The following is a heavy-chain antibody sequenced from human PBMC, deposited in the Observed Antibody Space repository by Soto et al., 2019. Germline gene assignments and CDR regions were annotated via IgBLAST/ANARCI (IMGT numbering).Heavy chain of an antibody. V-gene: IGHV4-59*01. J-gene: IGHJ4*02. CDR1: DGSINSYY. CDR2: IYYSGST. D-gene: IGHD6-13*01. CDR3: ARGPKTSSWSFDY. Sequence: ETLSLTCTVSDGSINSYYWSWIRQPPGKGLEWIGYIYYSGSTTYNPSLKSRVTISIDTSKNQFSLKLNSVTAADTAVYYCARGPKTSSWSFDYWGQGALVTVSS.